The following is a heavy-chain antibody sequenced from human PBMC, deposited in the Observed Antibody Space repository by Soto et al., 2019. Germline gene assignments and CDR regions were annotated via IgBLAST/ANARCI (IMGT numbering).Heavy chain of an antibody. CDR3: ARLDYVGGSYRYPFAY. Sequence: QLQLQESGPGLVKPSETLSLTCTVSGGSISSSSYYWGWIRQPPGKGLEWIGSIYYSGSTYYNPSLKSRVTIPVTTSKNHFPRRLSSVPAADTAVYYWARLDYVGGSYRYPFAYGGQGPLVTVSS. J-gene: IGHJ4*02. V-gene: IGHV4-39*01. D-gene: IGHD3-16*02. CDR1: GGSISSSSYY. CDR2: IYYSGST.